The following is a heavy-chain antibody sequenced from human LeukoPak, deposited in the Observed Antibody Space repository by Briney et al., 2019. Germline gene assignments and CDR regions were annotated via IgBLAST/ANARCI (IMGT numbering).Heavy chain of an antibody. CDR1: GGSFSGYY. V-gene: IGHV4-34*01. CDR3: ASCLPRSSTSCPVADAFDI. J-gene: IGHJ3*02. Sequence: SETLSLTCAVYGGSFSGYYWSWIRQPPGKGLEWIGEINHSGSTNYNPSLKSRVTISVDTSKNQFSLKLSSVTAADTAVYYCASCLPRSSTSCPVADAFDIWGQGTMVTVSS. CDR2: INHSGST. D-gene: IGHD2-2*01.